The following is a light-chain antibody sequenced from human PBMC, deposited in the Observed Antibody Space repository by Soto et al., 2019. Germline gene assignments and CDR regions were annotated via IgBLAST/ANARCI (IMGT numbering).Light chain of an antibody. V-gene: IGKV3-11*01. CDR2: DAS. CDR3: QHRSHWPPRT. J-gene: IGKJ4*01. CDR1: QTVDSY. Sequence: EIVLTQSPATLSLSPGERATLSCRASQTVDSYLVWYQQKPGQAPRLLIYDASIRATGIPARFSGSGSGTDFTLNISSLEPEDFAGYYCQHRSHWPPRTFGGGTKVEIK.